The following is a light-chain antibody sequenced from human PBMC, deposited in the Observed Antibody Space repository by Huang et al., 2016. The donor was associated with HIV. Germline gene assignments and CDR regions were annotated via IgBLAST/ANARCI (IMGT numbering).Light chain of an antibody. CDR2: GAS. CDR1: QSISSHY. CDR3: QQYGSSPPWT. Sequence: EIVLTPSPGTLSLSPGERAPLSCRASQSISSHYFVWYQQKPGQAPRLLIYGASRRATGIPDRFSGSGSGTDFTLTISRLEPEDFAVYYCQQYGSSPPWTFGQGTKVEIK. J-gene: IGKJ1*01. V-gene: IGKV3-20*01.